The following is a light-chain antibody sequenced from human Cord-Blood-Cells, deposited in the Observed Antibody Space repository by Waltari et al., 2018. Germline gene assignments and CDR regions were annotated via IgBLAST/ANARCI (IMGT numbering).Light chain of an antibody. CDR2: GAS. CDR1: QSVSSN. V-gene: IGKV3-15*01. CDR3: QQYNNWYT. Sequence: EIVMTQSPAPLSVSPGERATRSCRASQSVSSNLAWYQQKPGQAPRLLIYGASTRATGIPARFSGSGSGTEFTLTISSLQSEDFAVYYCQQYNNWYTFGQGTKLESK. J-gene: IGKJ2*01.